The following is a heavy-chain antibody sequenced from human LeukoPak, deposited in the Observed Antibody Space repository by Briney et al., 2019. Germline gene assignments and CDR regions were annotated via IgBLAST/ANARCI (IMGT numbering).Heavy chain of an antibody. CDR3: ARDAGDFDLY. Sequence: NSGGSLRLSCAASGFTSRSYSMNWVRQAPGKGLEWVSSISSSSDYIYYADSVKGRFTISRDNAKNSLYLQMNRLRAEDTAVYYCARDAGDFDLYWGQGTLVTVSS. CDR2: ISSSSDYI. J-gene: IGHJ4*02. V-gene: IGHV3-21*01. D-gene: IGHD4-17*01. CDR1: GFTSRSYS.